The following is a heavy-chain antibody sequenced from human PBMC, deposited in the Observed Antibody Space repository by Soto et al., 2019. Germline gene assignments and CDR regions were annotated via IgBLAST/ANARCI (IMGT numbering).Heavy chain of an antibody. CDR3: ARTLSRPDILTGYYNPNWFDP. J-gene: IGHJ5*02. V-gene: IGHV4-31*03. D-gene: IGHD3-9*01. CDR2: IYYSGST. Sequence: TLALSFTVSGGSISSGGYYWSWIRQHPGKGLEWIGYIYYSGSTYYNPSLKSRVTISVDTSKNQFSLKLSSVTAADTAVYYCARTLSRPDILTGYYNPNWFDPCGQGTLVTVSS. CDR1: GGSISSGGYY.